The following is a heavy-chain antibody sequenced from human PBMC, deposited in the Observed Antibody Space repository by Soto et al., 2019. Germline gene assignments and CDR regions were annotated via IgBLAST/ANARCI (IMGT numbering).Heavy chain of an antibody. V-gene: IGHV5-51*01. J-gene: IGHJ6*02. CDR2: IYPGDSDT. CDR1: GYSFTSYW. Sequence: GDSLKISCKGSGYSFTSYWIGWVRQMPGKGLEWMGIIYPGDSDTRYSPSFQGQVTISADKYISTAYLKWSSLKASDTAMYYCASPTYSSHDPYYYYGMDVWGQGPTVTVSS. D-gene: IGHD5-12*01. CDR3: ASPTYSSHDPYYYYGMDV.